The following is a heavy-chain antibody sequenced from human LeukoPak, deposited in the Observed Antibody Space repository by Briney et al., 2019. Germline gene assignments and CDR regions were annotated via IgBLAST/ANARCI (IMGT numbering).Heavy chain of an antibody. V-gene: IGHV3-30*02. CDR1: GFTFSSYE. D-gene: IGHD6-13*01. CDR2: IRYDGSNK. CDR3: AKDRAAAAYYYYYMDV. Sequence: GGSLRLSCAASGFTFSSYEMNWVRQAPGKGLEWVAFIRYDGSNKYYADSVKGRFTISRDNSKNTLYLQMNSLRAEDTAVYYRAKDRAAAAYYYYYMDVWGKGTTVTISS. J-gene: IGHJ6*03.